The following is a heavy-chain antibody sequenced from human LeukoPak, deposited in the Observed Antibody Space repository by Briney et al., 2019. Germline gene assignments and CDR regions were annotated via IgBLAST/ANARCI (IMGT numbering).Heavy chain of an antibody. CDR2: FYHNVFT. J-gene: IGHJ5*01. D-gene: IGHD2-15*01. CDR3: AKAEIAARDHWFDS. Sequence: PSETLSLTCAVSGSSITTGYYWGWIRQPPGKGLEGIGRFYHNVFTYYTPSLKSRVTISLDAAKNQFSLMMKSVTAADTAVYYCAKAEIAARDHWFDSWGQGTLVTVSS. CDR1: GSSITTGYY. V-gene: IGHV4-38-2*01.